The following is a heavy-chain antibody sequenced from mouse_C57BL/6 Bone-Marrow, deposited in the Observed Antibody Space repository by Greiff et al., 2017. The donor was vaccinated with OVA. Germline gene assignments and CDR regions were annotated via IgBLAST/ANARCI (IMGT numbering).Heavy chain of an antibody. V-gene: IGHV1-61*01. CDR2: IYPSDSET. Sequence: QVQLQQPGAELVRPGSSVKLSCKASGYTFTSYWMDWVKQRPGQGLEWIGNIYPSDSETHYNQKFKDKATLTVDKSSSTAYMQLSSLTSEDSAVFYCASTRVTTDFDYWGKGTTVTVSS. D-gene: IGHD2-2*01. CDR3: ASTRVTTDFDY. J-gene: IGHJ2*01. CDR1: GYTFTSYW.